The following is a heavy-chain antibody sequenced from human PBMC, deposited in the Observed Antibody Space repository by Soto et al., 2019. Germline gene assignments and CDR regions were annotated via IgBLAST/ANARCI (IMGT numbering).Heavy chain of an antibody. D-gene: IGHD3-3*01. V-gene: IGHV2-26*01. CDR2: IFSNDEK. Sequence: SGPTPVKPTENPTLARTVSGVSLSKSRIGVSLIPQPPGEAPEWLAHIFSNDEKSYSTSLKSRLTISKDTSKSQVVLTMTNMDPVDTATYYCARTEDRITIFGVVIKYFQHWGQGTLVTVSS. J-gene: IGHJ1*01. CDR1: GVSLSKSRIG. CDR3: ARTEDRITIFGVVIKYFQH.